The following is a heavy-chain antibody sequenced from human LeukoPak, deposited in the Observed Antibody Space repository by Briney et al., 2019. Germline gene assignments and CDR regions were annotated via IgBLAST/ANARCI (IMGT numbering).Heavy chain of an antibody. CDR2: INAGNGNT. V-gene: IGHV1-3*01. Sequence: ASVKVSCKASGYTFTSYAMHWVRQAPGQRLEWMGWINAGNGNTKYSQKFQGRVTMTRDTSTSTVYMELSSLRSEDTAVYYCARGDRWLLRLFDYWGQGTLVTVSS. D-gene: IGHD3-22*01. CDR3: ARGDRWLLRLFDY. CDR1: GYTFTSYA. J-gene: IGHJ4*02.